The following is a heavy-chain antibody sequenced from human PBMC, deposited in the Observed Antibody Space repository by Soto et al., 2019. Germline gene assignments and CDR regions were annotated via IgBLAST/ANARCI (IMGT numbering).Heavy chain of an antibody. Sequence: EVQLVESGGGLVKPGGSLRLSCSASGFTFSSYSMNWVRQAPGKGLEWVSSISSSSNYIYYADSVKGRFTISRDNAKNSLYLQMNSLRAEDTVVYYCARDFEAGYSSGWYPSWGQGTLVTVSS. CDR1: GFTFSSYS. J-gene: IGHJ4*02. CDR3: ARDFEAGYSSGWYPS. CDR2: ISSSSNYI. D-gene: IGHD6-19*01. V-gene: IGHV3-21*01.